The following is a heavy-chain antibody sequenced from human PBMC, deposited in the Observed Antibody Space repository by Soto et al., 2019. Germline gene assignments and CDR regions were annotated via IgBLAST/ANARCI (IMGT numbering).Heavy chain of an antibody. D-gene: IGHD3-10*01. V-gene: IGHV4-4*02. CDR2: IYHGGST. CDR1: GDSINSTDW. CDR3: ASLNPYYGSGSYFFDY. J-gene: IGHJ4*02. Sequence: SETLSLTCAVSGDSINSTDWLNWVRQSPGKGLEWIGEIYHGGSTYYNPSLKSRVTISVDTSKNQFSLKLSSVTAADTAVYYCASLNPYYGSGSYFFDYWGQGTLVTVSS.